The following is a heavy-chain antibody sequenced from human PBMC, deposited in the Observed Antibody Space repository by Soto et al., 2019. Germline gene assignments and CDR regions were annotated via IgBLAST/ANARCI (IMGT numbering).Heavy chain of an antibody. CDR2: ISGSGGST. CDR3: ALRYCSRTTCPPLNSYFYMDV. CDR1: GVTCINYA. Sequence: GGSLRHSCAASGVTCINYAMSWVRQATGKGLEWVSGISGSGGSTFYAGSVKGRFPISRDNSKNTLYLQMNSLRAEDTAVYYCALRYCSRTTCPPLNSYFYMDVWGKGTTVTVSS. J-gene: IGHJ6*03. D-gene: IGHD2-2*01. V-gene: IGHV3-23*01.